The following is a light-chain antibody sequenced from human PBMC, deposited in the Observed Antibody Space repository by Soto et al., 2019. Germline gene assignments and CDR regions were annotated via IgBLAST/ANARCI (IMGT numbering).Light chain of an antibody. Sequence: EIVMTQSPATLSVSPGERATLSCRASQSVSSNLDWYQEKPGQAPRLLIYGASNRATGIPARFSGSGSGTEFTLTISSLQSEDFAVYYCQQYNNWPLTFGGGTKVDIK. J-gene: IGKJ4*01. CDR3: QQYNNWPLT. V-gene: IGKV3-15*01. CDR2: GAS. CDR1: QSVSSN.